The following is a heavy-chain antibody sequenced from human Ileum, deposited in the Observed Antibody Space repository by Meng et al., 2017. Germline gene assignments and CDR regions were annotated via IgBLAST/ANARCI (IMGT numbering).Heavy chain of an antibody. D-gene: IGHD6-19*01. CDR1: GGSFSGYY. CDR2: INHSGST. V-gene: IGHV4-34*01. Sequence: QVRLQPVGAGLLKPSGTRSLTCAVYGGSFSGYYRSWIRQPPGKGLEWIGEINHSGSTNYNPSLKSRVTISGDTSKNQFSLKLSSVTAADTAVYYCARTSGWFYYWGQGTLVTVFS. J-gene: IGHJ4*02. CDR3: ARTSGWFYY.